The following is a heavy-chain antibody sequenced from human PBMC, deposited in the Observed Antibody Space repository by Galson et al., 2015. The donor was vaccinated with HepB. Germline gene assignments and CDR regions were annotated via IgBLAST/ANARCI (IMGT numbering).Heavy chain of an antibody. CDR2: ISWNSGSI. Sequence: SLRLSCAASGFTFDDYAMHWVRQAPGKGLEWVSGISWNSGSIGYADSVKGRFTISRDNAKNSLYLQMNSLRAEDTALYYCAKEWEAYVDYYYYMDVWGKGTTVTVSS. CDR1: GFTFDDYA. V-gene: IGHV3-9*01. J-gene: IGHJ6*03. D-gene: IGHD1-26*01. CDR3: AKEWEAYVDYYYYMDV.